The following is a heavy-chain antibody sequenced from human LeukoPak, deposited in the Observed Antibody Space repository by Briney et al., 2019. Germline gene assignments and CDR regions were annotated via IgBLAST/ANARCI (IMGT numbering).Heavy chain of an antibody. V-gene: IGHV4-34*01. CDR2: INHSGST. D-gene: IGHD5-18*01. CDR3: ARGPRIQLWLEEVMGAFDI. CDR1: GGSFSGYY. Sequence: SETLSLTCVVYGGSFSGYYWSWIRQPPGKGLGWIGEINHSGSTNYNPSLKSRVTISVDTSKNQFSLKLSSVTAADTAVYYCARGPRIQLWLEEVMGAFDIWGQGTMVTVSS. J-gene: IGHJ3*02.